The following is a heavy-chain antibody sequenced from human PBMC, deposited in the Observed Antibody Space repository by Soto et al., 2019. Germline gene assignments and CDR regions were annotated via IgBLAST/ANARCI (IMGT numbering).Heavy chain of an antibody. D-gene: IGHD2-15*01. J-gene: IGHJ3*02. CDR3: ARDHSKTLRGAFDI. V-gene: IGHV3-21*01. Sequence: GGSLRLSCAASGFTFSSYSMNWVRQAPGKGLEWVSSISSSSSYIYYADSVKGRFTISRDNAKNSLYLQMNSLRAEDTAVYYCARDHSKTLRGAFDIGGQGTMVTVSS. CDR1: GFTFSSYS. CDR2: ISSSSSYI.